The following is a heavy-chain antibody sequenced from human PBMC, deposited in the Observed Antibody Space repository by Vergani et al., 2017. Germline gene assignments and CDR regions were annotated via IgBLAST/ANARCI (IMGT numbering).Heavy chain of an antibody. J-gene: IGHJ4*02. V-gene: IGHV4-59*07. CDR3: ARGALWWLRQIDS. CDR2: IYDSGDT. D-gene: IGHD2-21*01. CDR1: GGSMSDFY. Sequence: QVHLQESGPGVVKPSDTLSLTCTASGGSMSDFYWTWIRQPPGKGLEWIGYIYDSGDTKYNPSLKSRVTMSLDTSKNQFSLNLYSVTAADTAVYYCARGALWWLRQIDSWGQGTLVTVSS.